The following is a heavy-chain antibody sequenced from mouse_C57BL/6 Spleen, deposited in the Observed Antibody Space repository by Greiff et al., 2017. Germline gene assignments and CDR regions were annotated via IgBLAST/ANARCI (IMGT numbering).Heavy chain of an antibody. CDR1: GFTFSDYG. D-gene: IGHD1-1*01. J-gene: IGHJ3*01. V-gene: IGHV5-17*01. CDR2: ISSGSSTI. CDR3: ARPNYYGSSWFAY. Sequence: EVKVEESGGGLVKPGGSLKLSCAASGFTFSDYGMHWVRQAPEKGLEWVAYISSGSSTIYYADTVKGRFTISRDNAKNTLFLQMTSLRSEDTAMYYCARPNYYGSSWFAYWGQGTLVTVSA.